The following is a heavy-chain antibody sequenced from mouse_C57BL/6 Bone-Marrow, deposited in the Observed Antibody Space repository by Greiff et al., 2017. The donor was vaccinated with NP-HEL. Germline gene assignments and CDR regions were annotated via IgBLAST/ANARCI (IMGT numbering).Heavy chain of an antibody. CDR3: ARWGYYGSSPYWYFDV. CDR1: GYTFTSYG. CDR2: IYPRSGNT. V-gene: IGHV1-81*01. D-gene: IGHD1-1*01. J-gene: IGHJ1*03. Sequence: QVQLKQSGAELARPGASVKLSCKASGYTFTSYGISWVKQRTGQGLEWIGEIYPRSGNTYYNEKFKGRATLTADKSSSTAYMELRSLTSEDSAVYFGARWGYYGSSPYWYFDVWGTGTTVTVSA.